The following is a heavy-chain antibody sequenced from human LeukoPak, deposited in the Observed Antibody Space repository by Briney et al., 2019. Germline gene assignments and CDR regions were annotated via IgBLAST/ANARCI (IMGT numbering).Heavy chain of an antibody. D-gene: IGHD2-2*01. J-gene: IGHJ6*03. CDR2: ISGNGGST. CDR3: AKGGTYCSSTSCDHYYYYYYMDV. CDR1: GFTFSSYA. V-gene: IGHV3-23*01. Sequence: PGGSLRLSCAASGFTFSSYAMSWVRQAPGKGLEWVSAISGNGGSTYYADSVKGRFTISRDNSKNTLYLQMNSLRAEDTAVYYCAKGGTYCSSTSCDHYYYYYYMDVWGKGTTVTVSS.